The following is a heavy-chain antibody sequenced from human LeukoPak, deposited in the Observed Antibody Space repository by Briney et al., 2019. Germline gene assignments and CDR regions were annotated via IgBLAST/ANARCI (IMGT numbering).Heavy chain of an antibody. J-gene: IGHJ5*02. CDR2: INTDGSTT. CDR1: GFTFSSYW. Sequence: GGSLRLSCAAAGFTFSSYWMYWVRQAPGKGLVWVSRINTDGSTTTYADSVKGRFTISRDNAKNTLYLQMNSLRAEDTAVYYCARVRSGSYNWFDPWGQGTLVTVSS. CDR3: ARVRSGSYNWFDP. D-gene: IGHD1-26*01. V-gene: IGHV3-74*01.